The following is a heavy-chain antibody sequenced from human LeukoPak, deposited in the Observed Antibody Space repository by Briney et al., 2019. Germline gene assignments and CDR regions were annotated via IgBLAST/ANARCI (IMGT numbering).Heavy chain of an antibody. CDR3: ARNSGGSSLMYNWFDP. Sequence: ASVKVSCKASGYTFTSYYMHWVRQAPGQGLEWMGLINPSGGSTSYAQKFQGRVTMTRDMSTSTVYMELSSLRSEDTAVYYCARNSGGSSLMYNWFDPWGQGTLVTVSS. D-gene: IGHD2-15*01. CDR2: INPSGGST. J-gene: IGHJ5*02. V-gene: IGHV1-46*01. CDR1: GYTFTSYY.